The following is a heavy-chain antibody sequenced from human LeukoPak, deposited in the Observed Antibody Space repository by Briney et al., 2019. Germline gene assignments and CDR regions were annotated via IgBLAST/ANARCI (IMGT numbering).Heavy chain of an antibody. J-gene: IGHJ6*03. CDR1: GYTFTGYY. CDR2: INPNSGGT. D-gene: IGHD3/OR15-3a*01. V-gene: IGHV1-2*02. CDR3: AKRSRRTGTPFFMDV. Sequence: ASVKVSCKASGYTFTGYYMHWVRQAPGQGLEWMGWINPNSGGTNYAQKFQGRVTMTRDTSISTAYMELSRLRSNDTAVYYCAKRSRRTGTPFFMDVWGKGTTVTVSS.